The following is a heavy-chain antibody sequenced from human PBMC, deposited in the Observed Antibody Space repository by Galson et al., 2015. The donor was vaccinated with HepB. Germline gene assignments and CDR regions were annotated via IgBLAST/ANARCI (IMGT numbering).Heavy chain of an antibody. CDR1: GSTFTSYD. V-gene: IGHV1-8*01. J-gene: IGHJ4*02. CDR2: MNPNSGNT. CDR3: ARTYYYGSGSYYNVIRAFRVAVEYYFDY. Sequence: SVTVSCKASGSTFTSYDINWVRQATGQGLEWMGWMNPNSGNTGYAQKFQGRVTMTRNTSISTAYMELSSLRSEDTAVYYCARTYYYGSGSYYNVIRAFRVAVEYYFDYWGQGTLVTVSS. D-gene: IGHD3-10*01.